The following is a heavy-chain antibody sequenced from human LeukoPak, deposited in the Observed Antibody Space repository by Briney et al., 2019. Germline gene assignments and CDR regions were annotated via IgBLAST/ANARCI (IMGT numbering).Heavy chain of an antibody. CDR3: VRDTTSNWFDP. CDR2: IKHDGSEK. CDR1: GFTFSSHW. D-gene: IGHD1-14*01. Sequence: GGSLRLSCAASGFTFSSHWMTWVRHAPGKGLEWVANIKHDGSEKYYVDSVKGRFTISRDNAKNSLLLQMNSLRVEDTAVYHCVRDTTSNWFDPWGQGTLVTVSS. V-gene: IGHV3-7*04. J-gene: IGHJ5*02.